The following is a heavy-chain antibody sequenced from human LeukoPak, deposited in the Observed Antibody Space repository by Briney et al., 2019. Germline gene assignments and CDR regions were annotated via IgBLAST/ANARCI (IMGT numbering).Heavy chain of an antibody. CDR2: IRSKAYGGTT. J-gene: IGHJ4*02. CDR1: GFTFSSYS. V-gene: IGHV3-49*04. D-gene: IGHD5-12*01. Sequence: GGSLRLSCAASGFTFSSYSMNWVRQAPGKGLEWVGFIRSKAYGGTTEYAASVKGRFTISRDDSKSIAYLQMNSLKTEDTAVYYCTGGYSGYTYYFDYWGQGTLVTVSS. CDR3: TGGYSGYTYYFDY.